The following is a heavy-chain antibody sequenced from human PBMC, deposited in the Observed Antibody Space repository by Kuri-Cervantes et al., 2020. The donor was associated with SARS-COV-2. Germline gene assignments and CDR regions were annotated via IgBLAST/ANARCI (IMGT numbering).Heavy chain of an antibody. CDR1: GESFSGSY. V-gene: IGHV4-34*01. J-gene: IGHJ3*02. CDR3: ARRQLVSGLNEDAFDI. Sequence: SETLSLTCAFYGESFSGSYWNWIRQSPGKGLEWIGEINHRGSTNYNPSLKSRVTISVDTSSKQFSLNLSSVTAADTAVYYCARRQLVSGLNEDAFDIWGQGTMVTVSS. D-gene: IGHD6-6*01. CDR2: INHRGST.